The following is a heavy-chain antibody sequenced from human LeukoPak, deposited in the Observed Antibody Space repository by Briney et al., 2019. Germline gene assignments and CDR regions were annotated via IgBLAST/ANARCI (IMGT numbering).Heavy chain of an antibody. CDR2: INPNSGGT. CDR3: ARDYYYGSGSYYNALDY. J-gene: IGHJ4*02. D-gene: IGHD3-10*01. CDR1: GYTFTGYF. Sequence: ASVKVSCKTSGYTFTGYFIHWVRQAPGQGLEWMGWINPNSGGTNYAQKFQGRVTMTRDTSISTAYMELSRLRSDDTAVYYCARDYYYGSGSYYNALDYWGQGTLVTVSS. V-gene: IGHV1-2*02.